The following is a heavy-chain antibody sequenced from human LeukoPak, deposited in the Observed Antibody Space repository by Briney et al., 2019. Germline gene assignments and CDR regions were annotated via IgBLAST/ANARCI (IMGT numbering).Heavy chain of an antibody. V-gene: IGHV1-18*04. Sequence: ASVKVSCKGSGYTLSNHAFSWVRQAPGQGLEWMGWISADNGNTNHAQKFQGRVSLTTDTSTSTAYMELSSLRSEDTAVYYCAGTTTEAATFDYWGQGTLVTVSS. CDR1: GYTLSNHA. CDR2: ISADNGNT. CDR3: AGTTTEAATFDY. D-gene: IGHD2-15*01. J-gene: IGHJ4*02.